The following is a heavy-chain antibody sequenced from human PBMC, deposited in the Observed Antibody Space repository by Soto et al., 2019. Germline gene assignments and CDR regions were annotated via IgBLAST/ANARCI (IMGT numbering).Heavy chain of an antibody. D-gene: IGHD3-22*01. Sequence: ASVKVSCKASGYTFTSYAMLWVRQAPGQRLEWMGWINAGNGNTKYSQKFQGRVTITRDTSASTAYMELSSLRSEDTAVFYFATSSITMIVVVTQGSFDYWGQGTLVTVSS. CDR3: ATSSITMIVVVTQGSFDY. CDR2: INAGNGNT. V-gene: IGHV1-3*01. J-gene: IGHJ4*02. CDR1: GYTFTSYA.